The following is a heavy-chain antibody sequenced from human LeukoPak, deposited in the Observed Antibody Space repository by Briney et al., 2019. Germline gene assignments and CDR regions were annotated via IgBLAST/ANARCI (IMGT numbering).Heavy chain of an antibody. D-gene: IGHD7-27*01. V-gene: IGHV6-1*01. CDR2: TYYRSKWYN. CDR1: GDSFSTNSAT. Sequence: SQTLSLTCAISGDSFSTNSATWNWIRQSPSRGLEWLGRTYYRSKWYNDYAVSVKSRITINPDTSKNQFSLQLNSVTPEDTAVYYCARDQGLGRYAFDIWGQGTMVTVSS. J-gene: IGHJ3*02. CDR3: ARDQGLGRYAFDI.